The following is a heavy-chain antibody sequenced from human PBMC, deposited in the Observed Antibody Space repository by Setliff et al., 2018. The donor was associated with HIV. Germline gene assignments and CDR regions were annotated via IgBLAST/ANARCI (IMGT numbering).Heavy chain of an antibody. CDR1: GGSLSGYY. CDR2: INQSGNT. CDR3: AREGGQGYSGSGSFYHRNFDL. Sequence: LSLTCAVYGGSLSGYYWSWVRQSPGRGLEWIGEINQSGNTNFNPSLKSRLIISVDTSKSQFSLRLTSVTAADTALYYCAREGGQGYSGSGSFYHRNFDLWGRGTLVTVSS. D-gene: IGHD3-10*01. J-gene: IGHJ2*01. V-gene: IGHV4-34*01.